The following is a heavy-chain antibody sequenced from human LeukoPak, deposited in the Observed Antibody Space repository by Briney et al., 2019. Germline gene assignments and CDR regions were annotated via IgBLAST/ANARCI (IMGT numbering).Heavy chain of an antibody. CDR1: GFTFSSYG. J-gene: IGHJ4*02. CDR2: IWYDGSNK. Sequence: GGSLRLSCAASGFTFSSYGMHWVRQAPGKGLEWVAVIWYDGSNKYYADSVKGRFTISRDNSKNTLYLQMNSLRAEDTAVYYCAKATDILTGYSAFDYWGQGTLVTVSS. V-gene: IGHV3-33*06. D-gene: IGHD3-9*01. CDR3: AKATDILTGYSAFDY.